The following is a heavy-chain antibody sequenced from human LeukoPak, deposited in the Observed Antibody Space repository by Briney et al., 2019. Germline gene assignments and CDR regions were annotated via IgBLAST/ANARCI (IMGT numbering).Heavy chain of an antibody. V-gene: IGHV3-23*01. J-gene: IGHJ4*02. CDR2: ISGSGGST. CDR3: ARDLAPYYYDSSGYSY. CDR1: GFTFSRYG. D-gene: IGHD3-22*01. Sequence: GGSLRLSCAASGFTFSRYGMSWVSQAPGKGLEWVSAISGSGGSTYYADSVKGRFTISRDNSKNTLYLQMNSLRAEDTAVYYCARDLAPYYYDSSGYSYWGQGTLVTVSS.